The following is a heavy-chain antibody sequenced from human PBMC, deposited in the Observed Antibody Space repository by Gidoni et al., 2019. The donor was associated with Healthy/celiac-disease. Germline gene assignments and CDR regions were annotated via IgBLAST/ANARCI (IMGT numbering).Heavy chain of an antibody. D-gene: IGHD3-10*01. Sequence: QVQLVESGGGVVQPGRSLSLSCAASGFTFSSYAMHWVRQAPGKGLEWGAVISYDGSNKYYADSVKGRFTISRDNSKNTLYLQMNSLRAEDTAVYYCARDSDYYGSGRGAYYYYGMDVWGQGTTVTVSS. CDR3: ARDSDYYGSGRGAYYYYGMDV. V-gene: IGHV3-30*04. CDR1: GFTFSSYA. CDR2: ISYDGSNK. J-gene: IGHJ6*02.